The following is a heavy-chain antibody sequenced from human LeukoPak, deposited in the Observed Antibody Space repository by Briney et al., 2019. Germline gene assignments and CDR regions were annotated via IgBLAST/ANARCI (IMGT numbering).Heavy chain of an antibody. J-gene: IGHJ4*02. Sequence: GGSLRLSCAASGFTFNIYGMNWVRQAPGKGLEWVSGIRGSGVEAFYADSVKGRFTISRDNSKNTLYLQMNSLRAEDTAVYYCARRGYYDSSGYDCWGQGTLVTVSS. CDR2: IRGSGVEA. CDR3: ARRGYYDSSGYDC. D-gene: IGHD3-22*01. CDR1: GFTFNIYG. V-gene: IGHV3-23*01.